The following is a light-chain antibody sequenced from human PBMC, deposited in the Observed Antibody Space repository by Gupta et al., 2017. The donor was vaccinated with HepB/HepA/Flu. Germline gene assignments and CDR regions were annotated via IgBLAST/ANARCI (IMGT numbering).Light chain of an antibody. CDR3: NSRDSSGNHLV. J-gene: IGLJ2*01. CDR2: GKN. V-gene: IGLV3-19*01. CDR1: SLRSYY. Sequence: SSELTQDPAASVALGQTVRITCHGDSLRSYYASWYQQKPGQAPVLVIYGKNNRPSGIPDRFSGSSSGNTASLTITGAQAEDEADYYCNSRDSSGNHLVFGGGTKVTVL.